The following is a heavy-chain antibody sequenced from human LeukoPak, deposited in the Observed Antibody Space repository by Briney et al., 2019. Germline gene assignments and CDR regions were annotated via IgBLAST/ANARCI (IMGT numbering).Heavy chain of an antibody. CDR3: ARTSPVPPTMFRVWYFDF. D-gene: IGHD3-10*01. J-gene: IGHJ4*02. CDR1: GGSLSGNY. V-gene: IGHV4-34*01. Sequence: SETLSLTCAVSGGSLSGNYWSWIRQPPGKGLEWIGEINHSGRTKYNPSLKSRVTISVDTSKNQFSLKLSSVTAADTAMYFCARTSPVPPTMFRVWYFDFWGQGTLVTVSS. CDR2: INHSGRT.